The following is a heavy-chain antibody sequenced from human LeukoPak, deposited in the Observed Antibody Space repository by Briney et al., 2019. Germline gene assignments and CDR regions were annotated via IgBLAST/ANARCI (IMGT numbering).Heavy chain of an antibody. CDR1: GYTFTGYY. V-gene: IGHV1-2*02. Sequence: ASVKVSCKASGYTFTGYYMHWVRQAPGQGLEWMGWINPNSGGTNYAQKFQGRVTMTRDTSISTAYMELSRLRSDDTAVYYCAKDLPPYYDILTGYYVPTPPDYWGQGTLVTVSS. CDR2: INPNSGGT. CDR3: AKDLPPYYDILTGYYVPTPPDY. J-gene: IGHJ4*02. D-gene: IGHD3-9*01.